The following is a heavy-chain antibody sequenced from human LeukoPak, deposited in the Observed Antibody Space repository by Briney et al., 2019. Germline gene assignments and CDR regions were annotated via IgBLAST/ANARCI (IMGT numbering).Heavy chain of an antibody. D-gene: IGHD3-10*01. CDR3: AGITRDYYGSGTRYYYYMDV. J-gene: IGHJ6*03. Sequence: SETLSLTCTVSGGSISSGSYYWSWIRQPAGRGLEWIGRIYTSGSTNYNPSLKSRVTISVDTSKNQFSLKLSSVTAADTAVYYCAGITRDYYGSGTRYYYYMDVWGKGTTVTVSS. V-gene: IGHV4-61*02. CDR2: IYTSGST. CDR1: GGSISSGSYY.